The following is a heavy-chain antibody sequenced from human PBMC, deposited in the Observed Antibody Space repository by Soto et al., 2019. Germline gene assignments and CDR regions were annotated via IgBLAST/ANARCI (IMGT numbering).Heavy chain of an antibody. CDR2: ISYDGSNK. Sequence: QVQLVESGGGVVQPGGSLRLSCAASGFTFSVYTMHWVRQAPGKGLEWVAVISYDGSNKYYADSVKGRSAVSRDNAKNTLYLQMNSLRGEDTAAYYCARDKKWLGDFDYWGQGTLLTVSS. CDR3: ARDKKWLGDFDY. CDR1: GFTFSVYT. J-gene: IGHJ4*02. V-gene: IGHV3-30*09. D-gene: IGHD6-19*01.